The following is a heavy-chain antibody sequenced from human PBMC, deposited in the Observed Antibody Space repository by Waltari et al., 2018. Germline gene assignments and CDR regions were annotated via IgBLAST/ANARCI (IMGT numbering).Heavy chain of an antibody. CDR2: ISGDGRTT. CDR1: GFTFSSHW. J-gene: IGHJ4*02. D-gene: IGHD3-16*01. V-gene: IGHV3-74*01. CDR3: ASYVMIKE. Sequence: EVPLVASGGGLVQPGGFLSLSCADSGFTFSSHWMPWVRQTPVKGPVWVSRISGDGRTTNDADSVKGRFTISRDNAKNTLYLQMNSLRAEDTAVYYCASYVMIKEWGQGTLVTVSS.